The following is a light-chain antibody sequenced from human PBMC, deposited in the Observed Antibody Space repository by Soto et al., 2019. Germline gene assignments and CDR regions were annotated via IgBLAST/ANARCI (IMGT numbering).Light chain of an antibody. CDR2: GAS. CDR3: QHYNNWPFT. J-gene: IGKJ3*01. V-gene: IGKV3-15*01. Sequence: EIVMTQSPAPLSVSPGERATLSCRASQSVSSNLAWYQQKPGQAPRLLIYGASTRATGIPARFSASGSVTEFTLTISGLLSEDFAVYYCQHYNNWPFTFGPGTKVDIK. CDR1: QSVSSN.